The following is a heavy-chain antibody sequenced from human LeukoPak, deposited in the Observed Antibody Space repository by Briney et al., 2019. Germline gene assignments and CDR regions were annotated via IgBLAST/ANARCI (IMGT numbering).Heavy chain of an antibody. Sequence: GWSLRLSCAASGFTFSYYSMNWVRQAPGRGLEWVSCISSSSSLIFYSDSVRGRFTISRDNAKNLLYLHMNSLRVEDTAVYYCAKVDRGDYSSSPVPYYNYYMNVWGKGTTVTVSS. V-gene: IGHV3-21*01. CDR1: GFTFSYYS. CDR2: ISSSSSLI. D-gene: IGHD6-13*01. J-gene: IGHJ6*03. CDR3: AKVDRGDYSSSPVPYYNYYMNV.